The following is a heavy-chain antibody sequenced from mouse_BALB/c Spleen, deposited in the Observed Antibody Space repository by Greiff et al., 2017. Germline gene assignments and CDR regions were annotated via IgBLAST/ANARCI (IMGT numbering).Heavy chain of an antibody. CDR3: ARDMTVVARYAMDY. J-gene: IGHJ4*01. Sequence: EVKLQESGGGLVQPGGSLRLSCATSGFTFTDYYMSWVRQPPGKALEWLGFIRNKANGYTTEYSASVKGRFTISRDNSQSILYLQMNTLRAEDSATYYCARDMTVVARYAMDYWGQGTSVTVSS. CDR2: IRNKANGYTT. CDR1: GFTFTDYY. D-gene: IGHD1-1*01. V-gene: IGHV7-3*02.